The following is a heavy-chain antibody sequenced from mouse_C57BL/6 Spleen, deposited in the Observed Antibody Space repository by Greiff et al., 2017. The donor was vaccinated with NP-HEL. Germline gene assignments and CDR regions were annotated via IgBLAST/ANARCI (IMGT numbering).Heavy chain of an antibody. Sequence: QVQLQQPGAELVKPGASVKLSCKASGYTFTSYWMHWVKQRPGQGLEWIGMIHPNSGSTNYNEKLQSKATLTVDKSSSTAYMQLSSLTSEDSAVYYCARETPYGSSFDYWGQGTTLTVSS. D-gene: IGHD1-1*01. J-gene: IGHJ2*01. CDR2: IHPNSGST. V-gene: IGHV1-64*01. CDR3: ARETPYGSSFDY. CDR1: GYTFTSYW.